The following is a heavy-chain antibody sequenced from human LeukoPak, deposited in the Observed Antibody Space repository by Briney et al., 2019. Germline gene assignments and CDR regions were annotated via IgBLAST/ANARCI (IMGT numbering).Heavy chain of an antibody. Sequence: SETLSLTCTVSGGSISSGGYYWSWIRQPPGKGLEWIGYIYHSGSTYYNPSLKSRVTISVDRSKNQFSLKLSSVTAADTAVYYCARRRAECSSTSCYHFDYWGQGTLVTVSS. V-gene: IGHV4-30-2*01. CDR2: IYHSGST. CDR3: ARRRAECSSTSCYHFDY. CDR1: GGSISSGGYY. D-gene: IGHD2-2*01. J-gene: IGHJ4*02.